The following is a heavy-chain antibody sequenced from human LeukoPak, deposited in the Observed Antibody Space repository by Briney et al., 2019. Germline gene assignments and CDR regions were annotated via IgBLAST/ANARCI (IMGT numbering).Heavy chain of an antibody. CDR1: GFTFSGYG. Sequence: GGSLRLSCAASGFTFSGYGMHWVRQAPGKGLEWLAAIYYDGSDESYADSVKGRFTISRDNSKNTLYLQMNSLRAEDTAVYYCALGEYSSSSNYYYYMDVWGKGTTVTVSS. J-gene: IGHJ6*03. CDR3: ALGEYSSSSNYYYYMDV. V-gene: IGHV3-33*01. D-gene: IGHD6-6*01. CDR2: IYYDGSDE.